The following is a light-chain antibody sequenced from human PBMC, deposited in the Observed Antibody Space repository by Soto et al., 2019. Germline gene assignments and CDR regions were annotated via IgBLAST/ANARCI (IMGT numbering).Light chain of an antibody. CDR3: NSYTTTSTLV. CDR1: TNDVGGFTY. J-gene: IGLJ2*01. Sequence: QSALTQPASVSGSPGQSITISCTGTTNDVGGFTYVSWYQQHPGKAPKIMIYEVTNRPSGVSNRFSGSKSGNTASLTISGLQAEDEADYFCNSYTTTSTLVFGGGTKLTVL. CDR2: EVT. V-gene: IGLV2-14*01.